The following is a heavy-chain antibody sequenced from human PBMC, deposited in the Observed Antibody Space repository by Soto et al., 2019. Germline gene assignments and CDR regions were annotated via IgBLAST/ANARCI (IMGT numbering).Heavy chain of an antibody. Sequence: SETLXLTCAVYGGXFSGYYWSWILQPPGKGLEWIGEINHSGSTNYNPSLKTRVTISIDKSKNQFSLKMNSVTAADTAVYYCFIEINSSHTRCRNGLDPWGQGTLVTGSS. CDR1: GGXFSGYY. CDR2: INHSGST. J-gene: IGHJ5*02. D-gene: IGHD6-13*01. V-gene: IGHV4-34*03. CDR3: FIEINSSHTRCRNGLDP.